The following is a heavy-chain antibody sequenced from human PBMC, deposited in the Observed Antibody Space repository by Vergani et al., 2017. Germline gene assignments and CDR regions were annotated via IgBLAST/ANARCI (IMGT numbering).Heavy chain of an antibody. V-gene: IGHV4-34*01. CDR1: GGSFSGYY. Sequence: QVQLPQWGAGLLKPSETLSLTCAVYGGSFSGYYWSWIRQPPGKGLEWIGEINHSGSTNYNPSLKNRGTISVDTSKNKFSLKLSSVTAADTAVYYCARKRADYDVWSGSIYYFDYWGQGTLVTVSS. D-gene: IGHD3-3*01. CDR3: ARKRADYDVWSGSIYYFDY. CDR2: INHSGST. J-gene: IGHJ4*02.